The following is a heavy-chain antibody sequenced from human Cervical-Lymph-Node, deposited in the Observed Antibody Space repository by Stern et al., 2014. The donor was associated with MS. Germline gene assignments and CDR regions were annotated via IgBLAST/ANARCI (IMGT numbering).Heavy chain of an antibody. CDR2: INPSGGST. Sequence: VQLVAYGAEVKKPGASGNVSCQASGYTFTHYHIPWVRQAPGQGLEWMAMINPSGGSTTYGQKFHGRLTVTRDTSTSTVYMELRSLRSDDTALYYCARDMVDADKWFDPWGQGTLVTVSS. J-gene: IGHJ5*02. CDR3: ARDMVDADKWFDP. D-gene: IGHD2-15*01. V-gene: IGHV1-46*01. CDR1: GYTFTHYH.